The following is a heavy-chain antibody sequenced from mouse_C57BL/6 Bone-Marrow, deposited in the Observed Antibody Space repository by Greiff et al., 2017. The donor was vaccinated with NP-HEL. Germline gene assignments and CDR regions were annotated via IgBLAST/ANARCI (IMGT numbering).Heavy chain of an antibody. CDR2: ITFSSNT. D-gene: IGHD2-1*01. J-gene: IGHJ3*01. CDR3: ARESYGKSFAY. Sequence: EVHLVASGPSLVKPSQTLSLTCSVSGDSITSGYWNWIRKFPGNKLEYMGYITFSSNTYYNPSLKSRISLTRNTSKNLYYLQLNSVTTEDTATDFCARESYGKSFAYWGQGTLVTVSA. V-gene: IGHV3-8*02. CDR1: GDSITSGY.